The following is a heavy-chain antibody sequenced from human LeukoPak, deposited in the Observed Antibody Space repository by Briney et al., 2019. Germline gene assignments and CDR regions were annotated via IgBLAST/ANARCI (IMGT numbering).Heavy chain of an antibody. J-gene: IGHJ2*01. CDR2: IYTSGTT. CDR1: GGSITSYN. V-gene: IGHV4-4*07. D-gene: IGHD3-10*01. CDR3: ARDWAGSTYGYWYFDL. Sequence: SETLSLTCLVSGGSITSYNLSWIRLTAGEGLERIGRIYTSGTTNYNPSFKSRVSVSISKSKNQFSLKVTAVTAADTAVYYCARDWAGSTYGYWYFDLWGRGTLVTVSS.